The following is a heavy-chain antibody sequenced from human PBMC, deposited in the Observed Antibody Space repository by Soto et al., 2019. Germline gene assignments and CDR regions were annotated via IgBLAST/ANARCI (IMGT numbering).Heavy chain of an antibody. Sequence: EVQLVESGGGLDQPGGSLRLSCEASAFTLSSSWMSWVRQAPGKGLEWVANIKPDGSEKYYVDSVKGRFTISRDNTKNSLYLQMSTLRPEDTAIYYCARDYEFGFDIWGQGTLVTVSS. CDR3: ARDYEFGFDI. CDR1: AFTLSSSW. V-gene: IGHV3-7*01. J-gene: IGHJ3*02. CDR2: IKPDGSEK. D-gene: IGHD3-22*01.